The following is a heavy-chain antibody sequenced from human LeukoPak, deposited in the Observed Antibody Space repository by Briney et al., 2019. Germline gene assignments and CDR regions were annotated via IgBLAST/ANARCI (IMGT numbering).Heavy chain of an antibody. CDR1: GYSISSGYY. J-gene: IGHJ5*02. CDR2: IYHSGST. CDR3: ARQLVPARSNWFDP. Sequence: SETLSLTCAVSGYSISSGYYWGWIRQAPGKGLEWIGSIYHSGSTYYNPSLKSRVTISVDTSKNQFSLKLSSVTAADTAVYYCARQLVPARSNWFDPWGQGTLVTVSS. V-gene: IGHV4-38-2*01. D-gene: IGHD6-13*01.